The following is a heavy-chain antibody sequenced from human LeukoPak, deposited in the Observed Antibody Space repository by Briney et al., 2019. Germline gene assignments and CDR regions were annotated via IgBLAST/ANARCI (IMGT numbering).Heavy chain of an antibody. CDR3: ARLYYDSSGYYNNFDY. V-gene: IGHV1-8*01. CDR1: GYTFTSYD. D-gene: IGHD3-22*01. CDR2: MNPNSGNT. Sequence: ASVKVSCKASGYTFTSYDINWVRQATGQGLEWMGWMNPNSGNTGYAQKFQGRVTMTRNTSISTAYMELRSLRSDDTAVYYCARLYYDSSGYYNNFDYWGQGTLVTVSS. J-gene: IGHJ4*02.